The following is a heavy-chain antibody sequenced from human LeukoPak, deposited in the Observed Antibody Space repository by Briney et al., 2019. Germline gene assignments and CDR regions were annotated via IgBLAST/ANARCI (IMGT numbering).Heavy chain of an antibody. J-gene: IGHJ6*02. CDR2: ISGSGGRT. CDR3: AKDLWTGDHGTYYDYGMDV. CDR1: GFTFSSYA. Sequence: GGSLRLSCAVSGFTFSSYAMSWVRQAPGKRLEWVSTISGSGGRTYYADSVEGRFTISRDNSKNTMYLQVNSLRAEDMAVYYCAKDLWTGDHGTYYDYGMDVWGQGTTVTVSS. D-gene: IGHD3/OR15-3a*01. V-gene: IGHV3-23*01.